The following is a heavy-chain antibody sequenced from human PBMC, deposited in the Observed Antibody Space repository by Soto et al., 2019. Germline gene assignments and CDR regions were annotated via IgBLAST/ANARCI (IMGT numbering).Heavy chain of an antibody. CDR3: ARQEIGSAAIDY. D-gene: IGHD3-10*01. CDR2: IDPSDSYT. Sequence: PVESLNIFWEVSGNRFSRYCINLVRQMPGKGMQWMGRIDPSDSYTNYSPSCQGHVTISVAKSIRTVYLQWTSLKSSDTALYSCARQEIGSAAIDYWGQGALVTVSS. J-gene: IGHJ4*02. V-gene: IGHV5-10-1*01. CDR1: GNRFSRYC.